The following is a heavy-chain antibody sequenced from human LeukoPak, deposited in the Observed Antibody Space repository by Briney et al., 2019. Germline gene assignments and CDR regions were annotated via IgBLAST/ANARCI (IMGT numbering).Heavy chain of an antibody. CDR1: GFTFSSYE. CDR3: ARDPMWAGPNYFDY. Sequence: GGSLRLSCAASGFTFSSYEMNWVRQAPGKGLEWVSYISSSGGTIYYADSVKGRFTISRDNAKNSLYLQMNSLRAEDTAVYYCARDPMWAGPNYFDYWGQGTLVTVSS. J-gene: IGHJ4*02. D-gene: IGHD6-19*01. CDR2: ISSSGGTI. V-gene: IGHV3-48*03.